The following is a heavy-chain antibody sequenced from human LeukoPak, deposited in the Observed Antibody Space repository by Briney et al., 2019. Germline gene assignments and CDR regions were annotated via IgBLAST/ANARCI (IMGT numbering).Heavy chain of an antibody. CDR2: INPDSGAT. CDR1: GYTFTSYG. CDR3: ARDLCHGGSCFHFDS. D-gene: IGHD2-15*01. V-gene: IGHV1-2*02. J-gene: IGHJ4*02. Sequence: ASVKVSCMASGYTFTSYGISWVRQAPGQGLEWLGWINPDSGATNFAQRFQGRVTMTRDTSVNTAHMELNNLRSDDTAVYYCARDLCHGGSCFHFDSWGQGTLVTVSS.